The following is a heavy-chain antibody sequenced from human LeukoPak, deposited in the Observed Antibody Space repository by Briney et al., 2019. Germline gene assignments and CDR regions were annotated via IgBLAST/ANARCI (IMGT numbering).Heavy chain of an antibody. V-gene: IGHV3-30*09. CDR3: GRVRGYNSGGADY. Sequence: GGSLRLCCGASGFTFSSYPRQWVRQARARVVGRVAVISYDGSNKYYEVSVKRRFATSRDNSKNTLYLQMNSRRDEATAVYYCGRVRGYNSGGADYWGQGTLVTVSS. CDR2: ISYDGSNK. J-gene: IGHJ4*02. D-gene: IGHD6-19*01. CDR1: GFTFSSYP.